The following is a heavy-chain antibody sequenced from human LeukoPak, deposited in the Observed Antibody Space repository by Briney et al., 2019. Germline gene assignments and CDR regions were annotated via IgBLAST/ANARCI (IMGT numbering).Heavy chain of an antibody. CDR2: ISGSGGST. V-gene: IGHV3-23*01. J-gene: IGHJ4*02. D-gene: IGHD6-19*01. CDR3: ARGAGPRQYYFDY. CDR1: GFTFSSYA. Sequence: GGSLRLSCAASGFTFSSYAMSWVRQAPGKGLEWVSAISGSGGSTYYADSVKGRFTISRDNSKNTLYLQMNSLRAEDMAAYYCARGAGPRQYYFDYWGQGTLVTVSS.